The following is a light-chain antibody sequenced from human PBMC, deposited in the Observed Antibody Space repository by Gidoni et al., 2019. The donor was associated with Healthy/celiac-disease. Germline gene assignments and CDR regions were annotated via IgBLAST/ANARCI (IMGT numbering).Light chain of an antibody. CDR3: QQYGSSYT. CDR1: QSVSSSY. Sequence: EIVLTPSPGTLSLSPGERATLSCRASQSVSSSYLAWYQQKPGQAPRLLIYGASSRATGIPDRFSGSGSGTDFTLTISRLEPEDFAVYYCQQYGSSYTFGQXTKLEIK. V-gene: IGKV3-20*01. CDR2: GAS. J-gene: IGKJ2*01.